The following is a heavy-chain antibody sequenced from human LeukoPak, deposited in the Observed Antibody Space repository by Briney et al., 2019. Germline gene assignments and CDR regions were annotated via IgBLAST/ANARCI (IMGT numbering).Heavy chain of an antibody. J-gene: IGHJ2*01. CDR3: ARRTYFDL. V-gene: IGHV4-59*08. Sequence: SETLSLTCTVSGVSITNDYWNWIRRPPGKGLEWIGYIYYTGSTSYNPSLKSRVTISVDTSKSQFSLKLSSVTAADTAVYYCARRTYFDLWGRGTLVTVSS. CDR1: GVSITNDY. CDR2: IYYTGST.